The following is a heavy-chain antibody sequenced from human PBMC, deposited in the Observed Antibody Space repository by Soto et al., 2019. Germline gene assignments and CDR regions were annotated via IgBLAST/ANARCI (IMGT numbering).Heavy chain of an antibody. J-gene: IGHJ5*02. D-gene: IGHD5-12*01. CDR2: TYFRSKSYN. Sequence: QTLSLTRAISGDSVSSNTASWNWIRQSPSRGLEWLGRTYFRSKSYNDYAVSGKSRIIINPDTSNNQFSLQLNSVTPEDTAVYLCAKGDNLGPKTGYAFDPWGQGIMVTVSS. CDR1: GDSVSSNTAS. V-gene: IGHV6-1*01. CDR3: AKGDNLGPKTGYAFDP.